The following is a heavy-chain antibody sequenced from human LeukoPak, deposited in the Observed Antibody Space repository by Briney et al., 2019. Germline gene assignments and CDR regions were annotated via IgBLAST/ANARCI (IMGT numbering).Heavy chain of an antibody. CDR3: ARDQGDGYNWGTFDI. Sequence: GASVKVSCKAPGYTFSSYGISWVRQAPGQGLEWMGWISGYNGNTNYAQSLQGRVTMTTDTSTSTAYMELRSLRSDDTAMYYCARDQGDGYNWGTFDIWGQGTMVTVSS. V-gene: IGHV1-18*01. CDR2: ISGYNGNT. J-gene: IGHJ3*02. CDR1: GYTFSSYG. D-gene: IGHD5-24*01.